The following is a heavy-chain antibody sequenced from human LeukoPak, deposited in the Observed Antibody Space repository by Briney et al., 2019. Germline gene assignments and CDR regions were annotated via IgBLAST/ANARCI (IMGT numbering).Heavy chain of an antibody. D-gene: IGHD2-8*01. CDR1: GGSITSYC. J-gene: IGHJ4*02. CDR3: ARFVLMVSGRYYFDF. V-gene: IGHV4-4*09. Sequence: SETLSLTCTVSGGSITSYCWSWVRQPPGKGLEWIGYIYTSGSTDYNPSLRSRVTMSVDTSKNQLSLELRFLTAADTAVYFCARFVLMVSGRYYFDFWGQGTLVTVSS. CDR2: IYTSGST.